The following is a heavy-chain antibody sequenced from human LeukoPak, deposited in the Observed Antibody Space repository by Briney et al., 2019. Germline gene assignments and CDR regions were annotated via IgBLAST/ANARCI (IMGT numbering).Heavy chain of an antibody. CDR1: GGSFSGYY. CDR2: INHSGST. D-gene: IGHD2-2*01. J-gene: IGHJ5*02. CDR3: ARRAKIGYCSSTSCYDHWFDP. Sequence: SETLSLTCAVYGGSFSGYYWSWIRQPPGKGLEWIGEINHSGSTDYNPSLKSRVTISIDKSKNHFSLKLTSVTAADTAVYYCARRAKIGYCSSTSCYDHWFDPWGQGTLVTVSS. V-gene: IGHV4-34*01.